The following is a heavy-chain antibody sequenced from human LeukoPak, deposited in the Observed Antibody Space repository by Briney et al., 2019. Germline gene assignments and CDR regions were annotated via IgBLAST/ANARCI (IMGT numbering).Heavy chain of an antibody. Sequence: RASVKVSCKASGGTFSSYVISWVRQAPGQGLEWMGGIIPIFGTANYAQKFQGRVTITADESTSTAYMELSSLRSEDTAVYYCARGRGDCSSGVCYTAYFYYSMDVWGQGTTVTVSS. J-gene: IGHJ6*02. D-gene: IGHD2-8*01. CDR1: GGTFSSYV. CDR3: ARGRGDCSSGVCYTAYFYYSMDV. V-gene: IGHV1-69*01. CDR2: IIPIFGTA.